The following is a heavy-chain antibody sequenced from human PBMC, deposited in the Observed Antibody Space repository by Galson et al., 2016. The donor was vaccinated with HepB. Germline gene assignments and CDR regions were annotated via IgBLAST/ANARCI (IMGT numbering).Heavy chain of an antibody. V-gene: IGHV3-30*18. CDR2: ISYDGSNK. CDR3: AKDPKGYSGYGLFYD. J-gene: IGHJ4*02. CDR1: GFTFSSYG. Sequence: SLRLSCAASGFTFSSYGMPWVRQAPGKGLEWVAVISYDGSNKYYADSVKGRFTITRDNSKNTLYLQMNSLRAEDTAVYYCAKDPKGYSGYGLFYDWGQGTLVTVSS. D-gene: IGHD5-12*01.